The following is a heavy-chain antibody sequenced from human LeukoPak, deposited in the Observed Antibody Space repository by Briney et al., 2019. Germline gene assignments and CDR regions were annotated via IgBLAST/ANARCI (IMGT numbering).Heavy chain of an antibody. Sequence: GSLLLSCAASGFTFSSYWMSWVRQAPGKGLEWVANIKQDGSEKYYVDSVKGRFTISRDNAKNSLYLQTNSLRAEDTAVYYCARGWLALYYYYYGMDVWGQGTTVTVSS. D-gene: IGHD3-9*01. J-gene: IGHJ6*02. CDR2: IKQDGSEK. V-gene: IGHV3-7*01. CDR3: ARGWLALYYYYYGMDV. CDR1: GFTFSSYW.